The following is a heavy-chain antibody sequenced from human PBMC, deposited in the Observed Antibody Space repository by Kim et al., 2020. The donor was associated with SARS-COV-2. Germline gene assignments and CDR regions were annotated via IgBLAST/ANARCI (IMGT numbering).Heavy chain of an antibody. CDR1: GGSISSYY. CDR2: IYYSGST. Sequence: SETLSLTCTVSGGSISSYYWSWIRQPPGKGLEWIAYIYYSGSTNYNPSLKSRVTISLDTSKNQFSLKLSSVTAADTAVYYCAREGYYDSSGYYHHDAFDICGQGTMVTVSS. J-gene: IGHJ3*02. D-gene: IGHD3-22*01. V-gene: IGHV4-59*01. CDR3: AREGYYDSSGYYHHDAFDI.